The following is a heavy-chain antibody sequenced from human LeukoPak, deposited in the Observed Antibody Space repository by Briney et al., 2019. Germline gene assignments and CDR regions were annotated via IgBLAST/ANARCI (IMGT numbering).Heavy chain of an antibody. Sequence: ASVKVSCKASGYTFTSYDINWVRQASGQGREWMGWMNPNSGNKGYAQKFQGRVTMTRNTSISTAYMELSSLRSEDTAVYYCARVRAVAGRTLGYWGQGTLVTVSS. V-gene: IGHV1-8*01. CDR3: ARVRAVAGRTLGY. CDR2: MNPNSGNK. D-gene: IGHD6-19*01. J-gene: IGHJ4*02. CDR1: GYTFTSYD.